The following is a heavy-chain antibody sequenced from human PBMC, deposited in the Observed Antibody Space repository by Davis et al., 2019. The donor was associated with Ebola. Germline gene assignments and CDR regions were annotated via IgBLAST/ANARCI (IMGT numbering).Heavy chain of an antibody. D-gene: IGHD3-10*01. CDR3: TRDVEYGSVSLWYFDY. V-gene: IGHV3-73*01. J-gene: IGHJ4*02. CDR2: IRSKANSYAT. CDR1: GFTFSGSA. Sequence: GGSLRLSCAASGFTFSGSAMHWVRQASGKGLEWVGRIRSKANSYATAYAASVKGRFTISRDDSKNPAYLQMNSLKTEDTAVYYCTRDVEYGSVSLWYFDYWGQGTLVTVSS.